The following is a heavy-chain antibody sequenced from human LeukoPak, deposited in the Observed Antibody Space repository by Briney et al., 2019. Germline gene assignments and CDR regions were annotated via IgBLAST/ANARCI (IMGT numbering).Heavy chain of an antibody. V-gene: IGHV4-59*11. CDR1: GGSISSHY. D-gene: IGHD4-11*01. CDR2: IYYSGST. Sequence: PSETLSLTCTVSGGSISSHYRSWIRQPPGKGLEWIGYIYYSGSTNYNPSLKSRVTISVDTSKNQFSLKLSSVTAADTAVYYCAKLYSGWFDPWGQGTLVTVSS. CDR3: AKLYSGWFDP. J-gene: IGHJ5*02.